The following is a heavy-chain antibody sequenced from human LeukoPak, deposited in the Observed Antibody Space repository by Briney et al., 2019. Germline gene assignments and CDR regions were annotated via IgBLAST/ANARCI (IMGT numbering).Heavy chain of an antibody. V-gene: IGHV3-23*01. Sequence: PGGSLRLSCAASGFTFSSYAMSWVRQAPGKGLEWVSAISGSGGSTYYADSVKGRFTISRDNSKNTLYLQMNSLRAEDTAVYYCAKDADPYYGSGLVQYYSDYWGQGTLVTVSS. CDR3: AKDADPYYGSGLVQYYSDY. D-gene: IGHD3-10*01. CDR2: ISGSGGST. J-gene: IGHJ4*02. CDR1: GFTFSSYA.